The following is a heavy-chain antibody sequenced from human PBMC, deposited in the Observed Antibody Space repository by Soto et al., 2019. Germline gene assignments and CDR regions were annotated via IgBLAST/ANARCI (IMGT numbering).Heavy chain of an antibody. D-gene: IGHD1-26*01. J-gene: IGHJ4*02. V-gene: IGHV3-23*01. Sequence: EVQLLESGGGLIQPGGSLRLSCSASGFSFSSYAMMWVRQAPGKGLEWVSVISGRGGSSYFADSAKGRFTISRDNSKNMLYLELNSLRAEDTAIYFCAKGSSEYSASVDLWGQATVVIVTS. CDR3: AKGSSEYSASVDL. CDR1: GFSFSSYA. CDR2: ISGRGGSS.